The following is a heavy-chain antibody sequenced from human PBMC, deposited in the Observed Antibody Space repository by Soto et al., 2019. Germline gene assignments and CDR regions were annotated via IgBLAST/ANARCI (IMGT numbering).Heavy chain of an antibody. CDR1: GGTCSSYA. CDR3: ARHPGGRGYYYGMDV. V-gene: IGHV1-69*12. CDR2: IIPIFGTA. Sequence: QVQLVQSGAEVKKPGCSVKVSCKASGGTCSSYAISWVRQAPGQGLEWMGGIIPIFGTANYAQKFQGRVTITADESTSTANLQLSSLRSEDTAVYYCARHPGGRGYYYGMDVWGQGKTVTVSS. J-gene: IGHJ6*02. D-gene: IGHD2-15*01.